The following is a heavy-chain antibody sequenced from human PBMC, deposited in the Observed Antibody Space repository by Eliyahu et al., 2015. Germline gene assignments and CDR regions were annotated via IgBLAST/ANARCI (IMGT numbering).Heavy chain of an antibody. J-gene: IGHJ4*02. CDR1: GFTFSRYA. V-gene: IGHV3-23*01. CDR2: ISGSGGST. D-gene: IGHD1-26*01. CDR3: AKDTLRAWELPRFDY. Sequence: EVQLLESGGGLVQPGGSLXLSCXASGFTFSRYAMSWVRQAPGKGXEWVSAISGSGGSTYYADSVKGRFTISRDNSKNTLYLQMNSLRAEDTAVYYCAKDTLRAWELPRFDYWGQGTLVTVSS.